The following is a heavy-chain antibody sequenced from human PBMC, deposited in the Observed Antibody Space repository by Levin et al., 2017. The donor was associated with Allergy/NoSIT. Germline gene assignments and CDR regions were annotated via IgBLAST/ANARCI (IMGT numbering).Heavy chain of an antibody. CDR2: ISPSGGST. Sequence: GESLKISCAASGFTFSTYALHWVRQAPGKGLEYVSAISPSGGSTYYADSVKGRFTISRDNSKNTLYLQMGSLRAEDMALYYCTRRYCSGGSCYSPFDYWGQGTLVTVSS. V-gene: IGHV3-64*02. CDR3: TRRYCSGGSCYSPFDY. J-gene: IGHJ4*02. CDR1: GFTFSTYA. D-gene: IGHD2-15*01.